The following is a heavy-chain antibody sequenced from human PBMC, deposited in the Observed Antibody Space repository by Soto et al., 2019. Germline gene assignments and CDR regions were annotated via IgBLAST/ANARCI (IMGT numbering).Heavy chain of an antibody. CDR1: GGSISSSSYY. CDR3: TRHAIGVVVPAAIRN. CDR2: IYYTGTS. D-gene: IGHD2-15*01. Sequence: SETLSLTCAGSGGSISSSSYYWDWIRQPPGKGLEWIGTIYYTGTSNYNPSLKSRVTISVDTSKNQFSLNLSSVTAADTAVYYCTRHAIGVVVPAAIRNWGQGSLVTVSS. V-gene: IGHV4-39*01. J-gene: IGHJ4*02.